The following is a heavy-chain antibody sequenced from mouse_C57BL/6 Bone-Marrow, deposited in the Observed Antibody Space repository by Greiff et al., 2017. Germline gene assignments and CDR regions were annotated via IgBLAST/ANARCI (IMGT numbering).Heavy chain of an antibody. V-gene: IGHV1-84*01. D-gene: IGHD2-3*01. CDR2: IYPGSGNT. J-gene: IGHJ2*01. Sequence: VQLQQSGPELVKPGASVKISCKASGYTFTDYYINWVKQRPGQGLAWIGWIYPGSGNTKYNEKFKGKATLTVDTSSSTAYMQLSSLTSGDSAVYFCANGYYRGFYYWGQGTTLTVSS. CDR3: ANGYYRGFYY. CDR1: GYTFTDYY.